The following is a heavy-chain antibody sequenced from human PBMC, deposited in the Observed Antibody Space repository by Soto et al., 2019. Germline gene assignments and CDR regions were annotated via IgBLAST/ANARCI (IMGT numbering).Heavy chain of an antibody. Sequence: GGSLRLSCVASGFTFENYGMTWVRQAPGKGLEWISSMSGSGGSTYYADSVKGRFTISRHNSEGTLYLQMNSLRAEDTAVYYCAREGDSHAFRGFDLWGQGTPVTVSS. CDR3: AREGDSHAFRGFDL. CDR2: MSGSGGST. CDR1: GFTFENYG. D-gene: IGHD5-18*01. J-gene: IGHJ5*02. V-gene: IGHV3-23*01.